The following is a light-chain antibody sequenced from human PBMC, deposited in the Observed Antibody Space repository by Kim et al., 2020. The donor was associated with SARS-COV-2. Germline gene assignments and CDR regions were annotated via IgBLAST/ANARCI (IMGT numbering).Light chain of an antibody. J-gene: IGLJ1*01. V-gene: IGLV2-11*03. CDR3: CSFAGSYTYV. CDR2: DVT. Sequence: GQSVTISCTGTSSDVDGYNYVSWYQQHPDKTPKLMIYDVTKRPSGVPDRFSGSKSGNTASLTISGLQAEDEADYYCCSFAGSYTYVFGTGTEVTVL. CDR1: SSDVDGYNY.